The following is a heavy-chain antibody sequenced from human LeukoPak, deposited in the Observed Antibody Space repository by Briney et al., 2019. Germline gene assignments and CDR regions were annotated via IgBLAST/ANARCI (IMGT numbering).Heavy chain of an antibody. J-gene: IGHJ4*02. CDR2: ISGSGGST. Sequence: GGSLRLSCAASGFTFSSYAMSWVRQAPGKGLERVSAISGSGGSTYYADSVKGRFTISRDNSKNTQYLQMNSLRAEDTAVYYCARVWVELGDDYWGQGTLVTVSS. D-gene: IGHD7-27*01. CDR1: GFTFSSYA. V-gene: IGHV3-23*01. CDR3: ARVWVELGDDY.